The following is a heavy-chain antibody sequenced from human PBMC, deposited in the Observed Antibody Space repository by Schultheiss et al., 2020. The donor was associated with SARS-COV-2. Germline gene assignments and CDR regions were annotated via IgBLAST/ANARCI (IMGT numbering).Heavy chain of an antibody. J-gene: IGHJ6*03. Sequence: ASVKVSCKTSRGTFSSYTISWVRQATGQGLEWMGWMNPNSGNTGYAQKFQGRVTMTRDTSISTAYMELSRLRSDDTAVYYCARDGGVSSSFYYYYYMDVWGKGTTVTVSS. V-gene: IGHV1-8*02. CDR2: MNPNSGNT. CDR3: ARDGGVSSSFYYYYYMDV. CDR1: RGTFSSYT. D-gene: IGHD6-6*01.